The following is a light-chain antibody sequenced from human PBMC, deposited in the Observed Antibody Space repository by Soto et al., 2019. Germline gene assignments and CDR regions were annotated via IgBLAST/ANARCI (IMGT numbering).Light chain of an antibody. CDR1: QSVSSN. J-gene: IGKJ1*01. CDR2: GAS. V-gene: IGKV3-15*01. Sequence: EIVMTQSPATLSVSPGERATLSCRASQSVSSNLAWYLHKPGQAPRLLIYGASTRATGIPARFSGSGSGTEFTLTISSLQSEDFAVYYCQQYNDWAPTFGQGTKVDMK. CDR3: QQYNDWAPT.